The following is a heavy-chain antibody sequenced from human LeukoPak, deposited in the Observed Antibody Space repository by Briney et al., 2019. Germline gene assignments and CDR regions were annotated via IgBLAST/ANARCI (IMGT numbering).Heavy chain of an antibody. CDR1: GFTFSSYA. CDR3: ARSDSSGWYEDFDY. D-gene: IGHD6-19*01. J-gene: IGHJ4*02. Sequence: GGSLRLSCAASGFTFSSYAMSWVRQAPGKGLEWVSAISGSGGSTYCADSVKGRFTISRDNSKNTLYLQMNSLRAEDTAVYYCARSDSSGWYEDFDYWGQGTLVTVSS. V-gene: IGHV3-23*01. CDR2: ISGSGGST.